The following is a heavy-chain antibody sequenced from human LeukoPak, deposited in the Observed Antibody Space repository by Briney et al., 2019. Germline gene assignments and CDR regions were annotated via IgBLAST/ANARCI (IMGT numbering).Heavy chain of an antibody. V-gene: IGHV4-39*01. Sequence: SETLSLTCTVSGGSISSSSYYWGWIRQPPGKGLEWIGSIYYSGSAYYNPSVKSRVTISVDTSKNQFSLKLSSVTAADTAVYYCARPAEIGVGVDYWGQGTLVTVSS. J-gene: IGHJ4*02. D-gene: IGHD3-3*01. CDR3: ARPAEIGVGVDY. CDR1: GGSISSSSYY. CDR2: IYYSGSA.